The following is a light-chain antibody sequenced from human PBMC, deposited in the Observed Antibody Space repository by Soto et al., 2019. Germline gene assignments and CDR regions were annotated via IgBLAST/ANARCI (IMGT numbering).Light chain of an antibody. CDR2: EVS. J-gene: IGLJ1*01. CDR3: SSYTSSSTYV. V-gene: IGLV2-14*01. CDR1: TGDVGDYTY. Sequence: QSALTQPASVSGSLGQSVPISSTGTTGDVGDYTYVSWYQQHPGKAPKLMIYEVSDRPSGVSNRFSGSKSGNTASLTISGLQAEDEADYYCSSYTSSSTYVFGTGTKLTVL.